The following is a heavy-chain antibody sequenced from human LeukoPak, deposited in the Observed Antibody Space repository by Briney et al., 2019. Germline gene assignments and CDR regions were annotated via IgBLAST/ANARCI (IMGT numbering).Heavy chain of an antibody. Sequence: ASVKVSCKASGYTFTSYGISWGRHAPGQGLEWMGWISAYNGNTNYAQKLQGRVTMTTDTSTSTAYMELRSLRSDDTAVYYCARSLLGSYSPDHWGQGTLVTVSS. CDR2: ISAYNGNT. J-gene: IGHJ4*02. CDR1: GYTFTSYG. D-gene: IGHD2-15*01. V-gene: IGHV1-18*04. CDR3: ARSLLGSYSPDH.